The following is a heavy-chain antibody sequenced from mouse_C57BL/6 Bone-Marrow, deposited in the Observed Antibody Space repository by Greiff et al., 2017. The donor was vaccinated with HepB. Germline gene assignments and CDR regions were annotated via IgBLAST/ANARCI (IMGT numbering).Heavy chain of an antibody. CDR3: ARYGYYGAMDY. CDR1: GYTFTSYG. D-gene: IGHD2-3*01. V-gene: IGHV1-81*01. CDR2: IYPRSGNT. J-gene: IGHJ4*01. Sequence: LQESGAELARPGASVKLSCKASGYTFTSYGISWVKQRTGQGLEWIGEIYPRSGNTYYNEKFKGKATLTADKSSSTAYMELRSLTSEDSAVYFCARYGYYGAMDYWGQGTSVTVSS.